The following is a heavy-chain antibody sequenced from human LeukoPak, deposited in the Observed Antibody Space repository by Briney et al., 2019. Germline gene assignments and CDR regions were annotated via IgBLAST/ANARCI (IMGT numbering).Heavy chain of an antibody. D-gene: IGHD2-15*01. J-gene: IGHJ4*02. CDR2: ISGSGGST. CDR1: GFTFGSYA. V-gene: IGHV3-23*01. Sequence: GGSLRLSCAASGFTFGSYAMSWVRQAPGKGLEWVSAISGSGGSTYYADSVKGRFSISRDNSKNTLYLQMNSLRAEDTAVYYCAKAELVGAAGAVGYWGQGTLVTVSS. CDR3: AKAELVGAAGAVGY.